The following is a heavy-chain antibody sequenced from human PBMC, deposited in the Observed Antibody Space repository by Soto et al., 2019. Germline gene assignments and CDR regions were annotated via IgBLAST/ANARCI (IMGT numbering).Heavy chain of an antibody. CDR3: ARDGVEAGLYLDN. J-gene: IGHJ4*02. V-gene: IGHV3-7*01. Sequence: SLRLSCAASGFSFSDYWMSWVRQAPGKGLEWVANINQGGSEKYYMGSVKGRFTISRDNAKNSLYLQLNTLRAEDTAVYYCARDGVEAGLYLDNWGQGILVTVSS. CDR2: INQGGSEK. D-gene: IGHD6-19*01. CDR1: GFSFSDYW.